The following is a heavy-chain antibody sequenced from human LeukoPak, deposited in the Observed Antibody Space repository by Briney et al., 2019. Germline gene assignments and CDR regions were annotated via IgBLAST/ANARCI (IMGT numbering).Heavy chain of an antibody. CDR1: GGSFSGYY. J-gene: IGHJ6*03. V-gene: IGHV4-34*01. CDR2: INHSGST. Sequence: SETLSLTCAVYGGSFSGYYWSWIRQPPGKGLEWIAEINHSGSTNYNPSLKSRVTISVDTSKNQFSLKLSSVTAADTAVYYCARGVIAAAIRIDYYYMDVWGKGTTVTVSS. CDR3: ARGVIAAAIRIDYYYMDV. D-gene: IGHD6-13*01.